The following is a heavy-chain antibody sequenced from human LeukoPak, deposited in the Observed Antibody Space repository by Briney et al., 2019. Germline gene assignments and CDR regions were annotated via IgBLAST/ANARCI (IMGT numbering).Heavy chain of an antibody. CDR1: SYSISSGYY. Sequence: SETLSLTCTVSSYSISSGYYWGWIRQPPGKGLEWIGSIYHSGSTYYNPSLKSRVTISVDTSKNQFSLKLSSVTAADTAVYYCARVSHSSGFDYWGQGTLVTVSS. V-gene: IGHV4-38-2*02. D-gene: IGHD3-22*01. CDR3: ARVSHSSGFDY. J-gene: IGHJ4*02. CDR2: IYHSGST.